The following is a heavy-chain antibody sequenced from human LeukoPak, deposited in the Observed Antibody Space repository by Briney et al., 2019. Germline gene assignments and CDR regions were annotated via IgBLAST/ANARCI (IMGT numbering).Heavy chain of an antibody. V-gene: IGHV1-2*02. CDR3: ARDLRAPGYCSSTSCYNPDY. CDR1: GYTFTGYY. J-gene: IGHJ4*02. CDR2: INPNSGGT. D-gene: IGHD2-2*02. Sequence: ASVKVSCKASGYTFTGYYMHWVRQAPGQGLERMGWINPNSGGTNYAQKFQGKVTMTRDTSISTAYMELSRLRSDDTAVYYCARDLRAPGYCSSTSCYNPDYWGQGTLVTVSS.